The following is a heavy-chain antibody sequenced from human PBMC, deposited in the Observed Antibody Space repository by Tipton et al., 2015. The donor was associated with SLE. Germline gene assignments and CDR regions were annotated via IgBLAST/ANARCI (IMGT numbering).Heavy chain of an antibody. CDR3: ARDGPYYYDSSGYWNYYYYGMDV. CDR1: GGSISSYY. J-gene: IGHJ6*02. D-gene: IGHD3-22*01. V-gene: IGHV4-59*01. Sequence: TLSLTCTVSGGSISSYYWSWIRQPPGKGLEWIGYIYYSGSTNYNPPLKSRVTISVDTSKNQFSLKLSSVTAADTAVYYCARDGPYYYDSSGYWNYYYYGMDVWGQGTTVTVSS. CDR2: IYYSGST.